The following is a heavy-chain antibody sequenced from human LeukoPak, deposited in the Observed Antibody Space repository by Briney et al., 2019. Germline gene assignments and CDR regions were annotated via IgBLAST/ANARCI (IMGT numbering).Heavy chain of an antibody. CDR3: ARDKGGYSYGFDY. V-gene: IGHV1-2*02. CDR1: GYTFTGYY. D-gene: IGHD5-18*01. CDR2: INPNSGGT. J-gene: IGHJ4*02. Sequence: GASVKVSCKASGYTFTGYYMHWGRQAPGQGHEWMGWINPNSGGTNYAQKFQGRVTMTRDTSISTAYMELSRLGSDDTAVYYCARDKGGYSYGFDYWGQGTLVTVSS.